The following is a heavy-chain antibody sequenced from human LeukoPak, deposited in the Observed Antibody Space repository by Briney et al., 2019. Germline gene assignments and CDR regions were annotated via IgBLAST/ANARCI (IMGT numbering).Heavy chain of an antibody. Sequence: PGGSLRLSCAASGFTFTNYAMSWVRQAPGKGLEWVSGMSGRGVSIYYADSVKGRFTISSDNSKNTLYLQMNSLRAEDTAIYYCAKDCNGGNCYIDYWGQGTLVTVAS. CDR3: AKDCNGGNCYIDY. V-gene: IGHV3-23*01. CDR1: GFTFTNYA. D-gene: IGHD2-15*01. J-gene: IGHJ4*02. CDR2: MSGRGVSI.